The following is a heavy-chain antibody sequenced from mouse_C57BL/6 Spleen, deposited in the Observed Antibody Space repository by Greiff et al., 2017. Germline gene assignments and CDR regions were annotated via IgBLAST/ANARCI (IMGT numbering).Heavy chain of an antibody. CDR2: IYPRSGNT. V-gene: IGHV1-81*01. CDR1: GYTFTSYG. D-gene: IGHD1-1*01. Sequence: VQLQQSGAELARPGASVKLSCKASGYTFTSYGISWVKQRTGQGLEWIGEIYPRSGNTYYNEKFKGKATLTADKSSSTAYMELRSLTSEDSAVYFCARRVGSSDWYFDVWGTGTTVTVSS. CDR3: ARRVGSSDWYFDV. J-gene: IGHJ1*03.